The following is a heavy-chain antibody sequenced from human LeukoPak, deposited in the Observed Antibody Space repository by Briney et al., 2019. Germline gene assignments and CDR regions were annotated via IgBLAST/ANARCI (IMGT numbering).Heavy chain of an antibody. CDR3: AKDQYIYGSSPFDF. CDR2: FSGGSGNT. Sequence: GGSLRLSYAASGFTFSSYAMSWVRQAPGKGLEWVSSFSGGSGNTYYADSVKGRFTTSRDNSQNTLYLQMSSLRAEDTAIYYCAKDQYIYGSSPFDFWGQGTLVTVSS. CDR1: GFTFSSYA. J-gene: IGHJ4*02. V-gene: IGHV3-23*01. D-gene: IGHD3-10*01.